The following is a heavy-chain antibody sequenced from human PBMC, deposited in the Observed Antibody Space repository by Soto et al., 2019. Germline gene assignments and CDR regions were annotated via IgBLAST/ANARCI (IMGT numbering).Heavy chain of an antibody. Sequence: QVQGVQSGAEVKKPGSSVKVSCKASGGTFSSYAISWVRQAPGQGLEWMGGIIPIFGTANYAQKFQGRVTITADESTSTAYMELSSLRSEYTAVYYCARGEASGSGWAIIDYWGQGTLVTVSS. V-gene: IGHV1-69*12. CDR3: ARGEASGSGWAIIDY. CDR1: GGTFSSYA. CDR2: IIPIFGTA. J-gene: IGHJ4*02. D-gene: IGHD3-22*01.